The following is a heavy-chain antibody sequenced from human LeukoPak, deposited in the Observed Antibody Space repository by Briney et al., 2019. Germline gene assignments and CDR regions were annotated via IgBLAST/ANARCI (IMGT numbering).Heavy chain of an antibody. Sequence: GGSLRLSCAASGFTFSDYYMNWIRQAPGKGLEWIASMRSSGSTIKYADSVKGRFTISRDNSKNTLYLQMNSLRAEDTAVYYCAKDWSGGLWGQGTLVTVSS. D-gene: IGHD3-10*01. J-gene: IGHJ4*02. V-gene: IGHV3-11*04. CDR2: MRSSGSTI. CDR3: AKDWSGGL. CDR1: GFTFSDYY.